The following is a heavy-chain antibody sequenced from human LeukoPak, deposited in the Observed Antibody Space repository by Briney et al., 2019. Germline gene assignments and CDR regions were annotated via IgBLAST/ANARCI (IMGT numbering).Heavy chain of an antibody. CDR3: ARHKRIEAVDY. Sequence: SETLSLTCTVSGGSISSHYWGWIRQPPGKGLEWIGSIYYSGSTYYNPSLKSRVTISVDTSKNQFSLKLSSVTAADTAVYYCARHKRIEAVDYWGQGTLVTVSS. J-gene: IGHJ4*02. V-gene: IGHV4-39*01. CDR2: IYYSGST. D-gene: IGHD3-3*02. CDR1: GGSISSHY.